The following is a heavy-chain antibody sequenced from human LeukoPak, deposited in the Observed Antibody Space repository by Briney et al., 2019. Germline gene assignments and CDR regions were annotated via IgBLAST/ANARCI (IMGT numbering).Heavy chain of an antibody. D-gene: IGHD6-25*01. CDR2: MSYSGTT. CDR1: GGSISSYS. J-gene: IGHJ6*02. CDR3: ARDKRLDGMDV. V-gene: IGHV4-59*12. Sequence: SETLSLTCTVSGGSISSYSWSWVRQPPGKGLEWIAYMSYSGTTNYNPSLKSRVTISVDTSKKQFSLKLSSVTAADTAVYYCARDKRLDGMDVWGQGTTVTVSS.